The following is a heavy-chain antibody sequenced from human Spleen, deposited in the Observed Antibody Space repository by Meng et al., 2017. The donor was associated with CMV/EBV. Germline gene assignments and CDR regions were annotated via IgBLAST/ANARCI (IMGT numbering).Heavy chain of an antibody. CDR3: ARATHIPHWFDP. CDR2: IYSGGGGST. D-gene: IGHD2-21*01. J-gene: IGHJ5*02. V-gene: IGHV3-53*03. CDR1: GFNVSTTY. Sequence: AVSGFNVSTTYMSWVRQPPGKGLEWVSVIYSGGGGSTFYADSVKGRFTISRDNSKNSLYLQMNNLRVEDTAVYYCARATHIPHWFDPWGQGTLVTVSS.